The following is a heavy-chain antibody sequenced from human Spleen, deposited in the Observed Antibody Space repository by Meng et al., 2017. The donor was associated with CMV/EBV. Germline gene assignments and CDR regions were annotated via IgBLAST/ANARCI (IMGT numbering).Heavy chain of an antibody. J-gene: IGHJ4*02. Sequence: GESLKISCAASGFTFSSYWMSWVRQAPGRGLEWVANIKQDGSEKYYVDSVKGRFTVSRDNAKSSLYLLMHSLRAEDTAVYYCARGNSASLYYYDTSGSNYFDYWGQGTLVTVSS. CDR3: ARGNSASLYYYDTSGSNYFDY. CDR1: GFTFSSYW. D-gene: IGHD3-22*01. V-gene: IGHV3-7*03. CDR2: IKQDGSEK.